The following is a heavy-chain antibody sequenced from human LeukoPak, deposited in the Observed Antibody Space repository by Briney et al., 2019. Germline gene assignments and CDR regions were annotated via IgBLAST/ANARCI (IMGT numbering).Heavy chain of an antibody. V-gene: IGHV7-4-1*02. CDR1: GYTFTSYV. J-gene: IGHJ4*02. CDR3: AILRGITMVRGFDY. Sequence: ASVKVSCKASGYTFTSYVMNWVRQAPGQGLEWMGWINANTGNPTYAQGFTGRFVFSLDTPVSTAYLQISSLKAEDTAVYYCAILRGITMVRGFDYWGQGTLVTVSS. CDR2: INANTGNP. D-gene: IGHD3-10*01.